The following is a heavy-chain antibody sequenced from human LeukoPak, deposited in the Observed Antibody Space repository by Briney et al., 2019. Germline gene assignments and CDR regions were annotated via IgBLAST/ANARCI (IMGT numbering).Heavy chain of an antibody. Sequence: ASVKVSCKASGYTFTSYAMHWVRQAPGQRLEWMGWISAYNGNTNYAQKLQGRVTMTTDTSTSTAYMELRSLRSDDTAVYYCARELELYGMDVWGQGTTVTVSS. V-gene: IGHV1-18*01. D-gene: IGHD1-7*01. CDR1: GYTFTSYA. CDR2: ISAYNGNT. CDR3: ARELELYGMDV. J-gene: IGHJ6*02.